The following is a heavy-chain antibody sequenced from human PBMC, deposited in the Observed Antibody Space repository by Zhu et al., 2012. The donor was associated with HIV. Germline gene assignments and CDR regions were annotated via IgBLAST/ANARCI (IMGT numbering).Heavy chain of an antibody. Sequence: EVQLVESGGGLVQPGGSLRLSCAASGFTFSSYAMHWVRQAPGKGLEYVSAISSNGGSTYYANSVKGRFTISRDNSKNTLYLQMGSLRAEDMAVYYCARARARWLDHDAFDIWAKGQWSPPLQ. CDR1: GFTFSSYA. CDR2: ISSNGGST. D-gene: IGHD5-24*01. CDR3: ARARARWLDHDAFDI. J-gene: IGHJ3*02. V-gene: IGHV3-64*01.